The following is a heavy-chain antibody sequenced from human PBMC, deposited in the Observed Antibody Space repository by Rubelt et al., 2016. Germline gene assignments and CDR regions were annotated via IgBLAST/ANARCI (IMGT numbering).Heavy chain of an antibody. CDR1: GGSFSNFY. Sequence: QVQLQQWGAGLLKPSETLSLRCAVYGGSFSNFYLNWIRQPPGRGLEWIGEINHSGTTNYNPSLKSRVTISVDTAENQFSPELTSVAAAVTAGYYGARDRASGSRTDGFDPWGQGTLVTVSS. CDR2: INHSGTT. D-gene: IGHD5-12*01. J-gene: IGHJ5*02. V-gene: IGHV4-34*01. CDR3: ARDRASGSRTDGFDP.